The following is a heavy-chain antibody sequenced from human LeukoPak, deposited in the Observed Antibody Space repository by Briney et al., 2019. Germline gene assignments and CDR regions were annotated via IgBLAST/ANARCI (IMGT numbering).Heavy chain of an antibody. CDR2: INHSGST. D-gene: IGHD2-15*01. CDR1: GGSFSGYY. CDR3: ASGRHFCSGGSCYYYCYYMDV. Sequence: SETLSLTCAVYGGSFSGYYWSWIRQPPGKGLEWIGEINHSGSTNYNPSLKSRVTISVDTSKNQFSLKLSSVTAADTAVYYCASGRHFCSGGSCYYYCYYMDVWGKGTTVTVSS. V-gene: IGHV4-34*01. J-gene: IGHJ6*03.